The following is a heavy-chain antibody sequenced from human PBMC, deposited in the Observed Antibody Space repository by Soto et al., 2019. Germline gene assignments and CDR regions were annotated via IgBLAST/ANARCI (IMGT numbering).Heavy chain of an antibody. CDR1: GFTFSSYA. Sequence: EVQLLESGGGLVQPGGSLRLSCAASGFTFSSYAMNWVRQAPGKGLEWVSAISGSGGSTYYADSVKGRFTISRDNSKNTLYLQMNSLRAEDTAVYYCAKGQQLPVFYDYWGQGTLVTVSS. CDR3: AKGQQLPVFYDY. V-gene: IGHV3-23*01. D-gene: IGHD6-13*01. J-gene: IGHJ4*02. CDR2: ISGSGGST.